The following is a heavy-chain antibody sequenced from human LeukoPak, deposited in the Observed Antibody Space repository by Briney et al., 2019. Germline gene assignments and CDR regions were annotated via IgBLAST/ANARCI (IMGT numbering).Heavy chain of an antibody. CDR1: GGSISSSSYY. J-gene: IGHJ4*02. CDR3: ARGLYDSSGYFPDY. Sequence: SETLSLTCTVSGGSISSSSYYWGWIRQPPGKGLEWIGSIYYSGSTYYNPSLKSRVTISVDTSKNQFSLKLSSVTAADTAVYYCARGLYDSSGYFPDYWGQGTLVTVSS. CDR2: IYYSGST. V-gene: IGHV4-39*07. D-gene: IGHD3-22*01.